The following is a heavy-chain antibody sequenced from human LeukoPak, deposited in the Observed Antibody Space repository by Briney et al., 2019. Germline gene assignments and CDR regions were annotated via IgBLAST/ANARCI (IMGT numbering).Heavy chain of an antibody. CDR1: GFTFSSYA. V-gene: IGHV3-30*04. CDR3: ARAAPPPVQQLVLDY. J-gene: IGHJ4*02. Sequence: GRSLRLSCAASGFTFSSYAMHWVRQAPGKGLEWVAVISYDGSNKYYADSVKGRFTISRDNSKNTLYLQMNSLRAEDTAVYYCARAAPPPVQQLVLDYWGQGTLVTVSS. D-gene: IGHD6-13*01. CDR2: ISYDGSNK.